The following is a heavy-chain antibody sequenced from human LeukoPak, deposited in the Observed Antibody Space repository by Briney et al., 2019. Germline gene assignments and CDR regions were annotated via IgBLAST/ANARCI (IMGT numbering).Heavy chain of an antibody. CDR1: GFTFSNYA. CDR3: AKGSYYDSSGSFYFDY. V-gene: IGHV3-23*01. Sequence: GGSLRLSCAASGFTFSNYAMSWVRQAPGKGLEWVAGISGTGGSTHYADSVKGRFTISRDNSKNTLYVQVNSLGTEDTAAYYCAKGSYYDSSGSFYFDYWGQGTLVTVSS. D-gene: IGHD3-22*01. J-gene: IGHJ4*02. CDR2: ISGTGGST.